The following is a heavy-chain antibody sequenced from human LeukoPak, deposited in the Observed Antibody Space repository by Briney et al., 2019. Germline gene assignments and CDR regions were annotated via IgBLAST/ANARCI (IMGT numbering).Heavy chain of an antibody. D-gene: IGHD3-22*01. CDR1: GFPFIYYT. Sequence: PGRSLSLSCAASGFPFIYYTMHWVRQAPGKGLEWVAVISYDGSNEYYADSVKGRFTISRDNSKNTLYLQMNSLRVEDTAVYYCARVLNYYDSSGYYFSYWGQGTLVTVSS. CDR3: ARVLNYYDSSGYYFSY. V-gene: IGHV3-30-3*01. CDR2: ISYDGSNE. J-gene: IGHJ4*02.